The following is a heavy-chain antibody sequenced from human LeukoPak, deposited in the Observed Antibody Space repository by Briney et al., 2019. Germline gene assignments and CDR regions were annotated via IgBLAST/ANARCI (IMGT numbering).Heavy chain of an antibody. CDR3: ARGQAGTRFDY. CDR2: IDPNSGGT. D-gene: IGHD6-13*01. Sequence: GASVKVSCKASGYTFTGYYIDWVRQAPGQGLEWMGWIDPNSGGTNYAQKIQGRVTMTRDTSISTAYMELSALRSDDTAVYYCARGQAGTRFDYWGQGALVTVSS. J-gene: IGHJ4*02. CDR1: GYTFTGYY. V-gene: IGHV1-2*02.